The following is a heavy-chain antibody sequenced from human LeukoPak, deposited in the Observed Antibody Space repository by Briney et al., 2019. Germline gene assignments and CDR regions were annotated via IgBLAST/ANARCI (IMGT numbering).Heavy chain of an antibody. J-gene: IGHJ5*02. D-gene: IGHD6-13*01. Sequence: PSETLSLTCTVSGDSISSYYWNWIRQPPGKGLEWIGSMSYSGTTNYNPSLKSRVTISLDTSKNHFSQKLTSVTAADTAVYYCARRRAQGGSNGHHNWFDPWGQGTLVTVSS. CDR1: GDSISSYY. CDR2: MSYSGTT. V-gene: IGHV4-59*08. CDR3: ARRRAQGGSNGHHNWFDP.